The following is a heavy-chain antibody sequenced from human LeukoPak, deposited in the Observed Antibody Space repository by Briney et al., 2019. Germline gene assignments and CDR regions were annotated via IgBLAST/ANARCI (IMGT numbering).Heavy chain of an antibody. CDR2: IRYDGNNK. CDR1: GFTFSSSD. J-gene: IGHJ5*01. CDR3: AKGYRNHLLILLDS. V-gene: IGHV3-30*02. D-gene: IGHD3-16*01. Sequence: GGSLRLSCAASGFTFSSSDMHWVRQAPGKGLECVAFIRYDGNNKYYADSVKGRLTIARDNCKNTLYLQMNSLRAADTAVYYCAKGYRNHLLILLDSWGQGTLVTVSS.